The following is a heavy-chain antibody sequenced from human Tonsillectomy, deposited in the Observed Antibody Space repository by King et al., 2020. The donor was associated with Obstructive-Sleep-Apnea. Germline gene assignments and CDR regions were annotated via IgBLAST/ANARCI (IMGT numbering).Heavy chain of an antibody. J-gene: IGHJ4*02. V-gene: IGHV3-30*18. CDR1: GFTFSSYG. CDR3: AKDPGIAALDY. CDR2: ISYDGNNK. D-gene: IGHD6-13*01. Sequence: VQLVESGGGVVQPGRSLRLSCAASGFTFSSYGMHWGRQAPGKGLEWVAVISYDGNNKYYADSVKGRFTISRDNSKNTLYLQMNSLRGEDTAVYYCAKDPGIAALDYWGQGTLVTVSS.